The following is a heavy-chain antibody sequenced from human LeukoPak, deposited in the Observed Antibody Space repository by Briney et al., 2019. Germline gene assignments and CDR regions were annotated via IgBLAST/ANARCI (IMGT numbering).Heavy chain of an antibody. D-gene: IGHD3-3*01. CDR3: ARANYDFWSGYLVDY. J-gene: IGHJ4*02. Sequence: SVKVSCKASGGTFSSYAISWVRQAPGQGLEWMGGIIPIFGTANYAQKFQGRVTITADESTSTAYMELSRLRSDDTAVYYCARANYDFWSGYLVDYWGQGTLVTVSS. CDR1: GGTFSSYA. CDR2: IIPIFGTA. V-gene: IGHV1-69*13.